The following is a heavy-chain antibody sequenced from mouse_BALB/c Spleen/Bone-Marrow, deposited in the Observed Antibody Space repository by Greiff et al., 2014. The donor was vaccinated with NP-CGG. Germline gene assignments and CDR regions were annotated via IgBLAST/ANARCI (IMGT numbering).Heavy chain of an antibody. CDR3: ARGNYYDYDYFDY. J-gene: IGHJ2*01. CDR1: GYTFTSYV. CDR2: INPYNDGT. D-gene: IGHD2-4*01. V-gene: IGHV1-14*01. Sequence: EVQLQQSGPELVKPGASVKASCKASGYTFTSYVMHWVKQKPGQGLEWIGYINPYNDGTTYNEKFKGKATLTSDKSSSTAYMELSSLTSEDSAVYYCARGNYYDYDYFDYWGRGTTLTVSS.